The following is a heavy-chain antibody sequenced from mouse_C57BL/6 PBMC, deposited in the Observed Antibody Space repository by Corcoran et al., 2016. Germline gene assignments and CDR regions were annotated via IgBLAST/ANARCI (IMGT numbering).Heavy chain of an antibody. V-gene: IGHV1-26*01. J-gene: IGHJ2*01. CDR1: GYTFIDYY. Sequence: EVQLQQSGPELVKPGASVKISCKASGYTFIDYYMNWVKQSHGQSLEWIGDINPNNGGTSYNQKFKGKATLTVDKSSSTAYMELRSLTSEDSAVYYCARDYGSSLDYWGQGTTLTVSS. CDR3: ARDYGSSLDY. D-gene: IGHD1-1*01. CDR2: INPNNGGT.